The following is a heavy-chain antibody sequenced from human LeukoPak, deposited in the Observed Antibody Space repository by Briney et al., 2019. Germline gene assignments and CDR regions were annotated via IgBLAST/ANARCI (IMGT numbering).Heavy chain of an antibody. Sequence: SQTLSLTCTVSGGSVTSGNYYWNWIRQPAGKGLEWIGRIYTNGGASYNPSLKSRVTISIDASKNQFSLKLSSETAADTAVYYCAREPPGYWGQGILVTVSS. CDR1: GGSVTSGNYY. CDR3: AREPPGY. V-gene: IGHV4-61*02. J-gene: IGHJ4*02. CDR2: IYTNGGA.